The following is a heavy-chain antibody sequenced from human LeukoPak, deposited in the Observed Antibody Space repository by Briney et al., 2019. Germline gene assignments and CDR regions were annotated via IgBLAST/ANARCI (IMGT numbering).Heavy chain of an antibody. CDR2: IIPILGIA. Sequence: ASAKVSCKASGGTFSSYAISWVRQAPGQGLEWMGRIIPILGIANYAQKFQGRVTITADKSTSTAYMELSSLRSEDTAVYYCAGRGPYYYFDYWGQGTLVTVSS. J-gene: IGHJ4*02. CDR3: AGRGPYYYFDY. V-gene: IGHV1-69*04. D-gene: IGHD1-14*01. CDR1: GGTFSSYA.